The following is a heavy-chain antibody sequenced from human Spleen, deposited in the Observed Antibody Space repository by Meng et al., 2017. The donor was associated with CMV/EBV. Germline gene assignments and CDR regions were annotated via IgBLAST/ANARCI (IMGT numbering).Heavy chain of an antibody. CDR2: ISTYNGDT. D-gene: IGHD2-2*01. V-gene: IGHV1-18*01. CDR1: GYSFTNYG. J-gene: IGHJ5*02. CDR3: ARGGYQQLSRRWWFDP. Sequence: ASVKVSCKASGYSFTNYGITWVRQAPGQGLEWMGWISTYNGDTQYAQKSQGRVTMTTETPSTTAYMELKSLTSDDTAVYYCARGGYQQLSRRWWFDPWGQGTLVTVSS.